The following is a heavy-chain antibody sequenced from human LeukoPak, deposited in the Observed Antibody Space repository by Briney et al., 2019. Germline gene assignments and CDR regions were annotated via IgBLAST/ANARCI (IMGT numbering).Heavy chain of an antibody. J-gene: IGHJ2*01. D-gene: IGHD5-18*01. CDR1: GFTFSSYA. CDR3: ARRWPARDTVLVSTMIKWYFDL. CDR2: INSNGGST. Sequence: GGSLRLSCAASGFTFSSYAMYWVRQAPGKGLEYVSDINSNGGSTYYANSVKGRFTISRDNSRNTLYLQMASLRVEDMAVYYCARRWPARDTVLVSTMIKWYFDLWGRGTLVTVSS. V-gene: IGHV3-64*01.